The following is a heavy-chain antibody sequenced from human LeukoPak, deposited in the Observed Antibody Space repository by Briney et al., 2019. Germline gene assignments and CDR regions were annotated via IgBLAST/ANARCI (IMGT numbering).Heavy chain of an antibody. Sequence: GGSLRLSCAASGFTFSSYSMNWVRQAPGKGPEWVSSISSSSSYIYYADSVKGRFTISRDNAKNSLYLQMNSLRAEDTAVYYCARICSSTSCDPPYDYYGMDVWGKGTTVTVSS. D-gene: IGHD2-2*01. CDR2: ISSSSSYI. CDR1: GFTFSSYS. V-gene: IGHV3-21*01. J-gene: IGHJ6*04. CDR3: ARICSSTSCDPPYDYYGMDV.